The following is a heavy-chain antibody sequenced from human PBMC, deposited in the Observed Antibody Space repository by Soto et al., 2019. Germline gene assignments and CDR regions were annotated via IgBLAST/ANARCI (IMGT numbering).Heavy chain of an antibody. V-gene: IGHV1-69*13. Sequence: SVKVSCKASGGTFSNFVISWVRQAPGQGLEWMGGNIPIFGTANYAQKFQGRVTIIADESTGTTYMELTSLRSEDTAVYYCERAPILVAETTYENYFDYWGQGTLVTVSS. J-gene: IGHJ4*02. CDR3: ERAPILVAETTYENYFDY. CDR2: NIPIFGTA. D-gene: IGHD2-21*01. CDR1: GGTFSNFV.